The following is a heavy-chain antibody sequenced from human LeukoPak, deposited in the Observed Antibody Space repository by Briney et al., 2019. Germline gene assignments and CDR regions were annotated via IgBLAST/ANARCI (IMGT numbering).Heavy chain of an antibody. Sequence: ASVKVSCKAFGYTFTNYYMHWVRQAPGQGLEWMGWINPNSGGTNYAQKFQGWVTMTRDTSISTAYMELNKLRSDDTAVYYCARAEYSSGLDDYWGQGTLVTVSS. CDR3: ARAEYSSGLDDY. CDR1: GYTFTNYY. D-gene: IGHD6-19*01. V-gene: IGHV1-2*04. CDR2: INPNSGGT. J-gene: IGHJ4*02.